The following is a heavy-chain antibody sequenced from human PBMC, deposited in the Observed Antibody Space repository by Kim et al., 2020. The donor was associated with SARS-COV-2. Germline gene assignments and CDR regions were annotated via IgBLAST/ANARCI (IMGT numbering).Heavy chain of an antibody. V-gene: IGHV4-30-4*01. J-gene: IGHJ4*02. CDR1: GGSISSGDYY. CDR3: ARDPASAHHYYDSSG. D-gene: IGHD3-22*01. Sequence: SETLSLTCTVSGGSISSGDYYWSWIRQPPGKGLEWIGYIYYSGSTYYNPSLKSRVTISVDTSKNQFSLKLSSVTAADTAVYYCARDPASAHHYYDSSGWGQGTLVTVSS. CDR2: IYYSGST.